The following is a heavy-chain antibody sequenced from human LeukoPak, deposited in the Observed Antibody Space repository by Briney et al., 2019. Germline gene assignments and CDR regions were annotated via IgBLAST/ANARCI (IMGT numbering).Heavy chain of an antibody. CDR3: ASQESSTSYYFDY. V-gene: IGHV4-34*01. CDR2: INHSGST. Sequence: PSETLSLTCAVYGGSFSGYYWSWIRQPPGKVLEWIGEINHSGSTNYNPSLKSRVTISVDTSKNQFSLKLSSVTAADTAVYYCASQESSTSYYFDYWGQGTLVTVSS. J-gene: IGHJ4*02. D-gene: IGHD2-2*01. CDR1: GGSFSGYY.